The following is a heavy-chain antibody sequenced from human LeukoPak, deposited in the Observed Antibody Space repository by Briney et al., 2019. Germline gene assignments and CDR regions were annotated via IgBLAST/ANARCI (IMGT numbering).Heavy chain of an antibody. J-gene: IGHJ5*02. CDR1: GGSISSYY. CDR2: IYYSGST. V-gene: IGHV4-59*12. Sequence: SETLSLTCTVSGGSISSYYWSWIRQPPGKGLERIGYIYYSGSTNYNPSLKSRVTISVDTSKNQFSLKLSSVTAADTAVYYCAREDIVVVPAAIRYNWFDPWGQGTLVTVSS. D-gene: IGHD2-2*01. CDR3: AREDIVVVPAAIRYNWFDP.